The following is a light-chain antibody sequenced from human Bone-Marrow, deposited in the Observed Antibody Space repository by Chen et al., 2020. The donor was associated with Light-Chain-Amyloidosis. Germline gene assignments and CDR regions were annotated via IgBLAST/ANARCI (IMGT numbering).Light chain of an antibody. Sequence: SYEVTQPPSVSVSPGQSASITCSGERLGDKYVSWYKQTPGQSPVMVMYKDNRRPSGIPERISGSSSGNTATLTISGAQVMDEADYYCQASDSRTVGFGSGTRVTVL. CDR1: RLGDKY. J-gene: IGLJ1*01. V-gene: IGLV3-1*01. CDR3: QASDSRTVG. CDR2: KDN.